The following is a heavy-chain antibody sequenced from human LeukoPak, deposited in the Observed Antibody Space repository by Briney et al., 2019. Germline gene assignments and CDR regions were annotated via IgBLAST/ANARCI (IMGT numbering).Heavy chain of an antibody. CDR1: GFTFSSYA. D-gene: IGHD2-21*01. V-gene: IGHV3-23*01. CDR3: ARGDGDFDY. CDR2: ISGSGGST. Sequence: GGSLRLSCAASGFTFSSYAMSWVRQAPGKGLEWVSAISGSGGSTYYADPAKGRFTVSRDNAKNSLYLQMNSLRAEDTAVYYCARGDGDFDYWGQGTRVTVSS. J-gene: IGHJ4*02.